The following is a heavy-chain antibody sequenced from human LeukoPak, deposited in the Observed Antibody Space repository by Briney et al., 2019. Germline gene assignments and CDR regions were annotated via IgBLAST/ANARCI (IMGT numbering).Heavy chain of an antibody. CDR3: ARDQWLDY. Sequence: GGPLTLSCTASGFTLSNYDMNCVRQAAGKGLEWVAFIGTSGNIIYYADSVKGRFTVTRDNAKNSLYLQMNSLRAEDTAVYYCARDQWLDYWGQGTLVTVSS. D-gene: IGHD2-8*01. V-gene: IGHV3-48*01. CDR2: IGTSGNII. CDR1: GFTLSNYD. J-gene: IGHJ4*02.